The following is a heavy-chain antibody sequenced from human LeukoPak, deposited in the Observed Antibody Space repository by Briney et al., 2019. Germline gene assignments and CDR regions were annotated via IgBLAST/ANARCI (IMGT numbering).Heavy chain of an antibody. CDR2: ISWNSGSI. Sequence: GRSLRLSCAASGFTFDDYAMHWVRQAPGKGLEWVSGISWNSGSIGYADSVKGRFTISRDNAKNSLYLQMNSLRAEDTAVYYCVSFYETYWGRGTLVTVSS. CDR3: VSFYETY. J-gene: IGHJ4*02. CDR1: GFTFDDYA. D-gene: IGHD2/OR15-2a*01. V-gene: IGHV3-9*01.